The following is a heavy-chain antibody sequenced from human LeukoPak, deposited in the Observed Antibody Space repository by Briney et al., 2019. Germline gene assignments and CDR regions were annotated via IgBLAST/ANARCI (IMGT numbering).Heavy chain of an antibody. J-gene: IGHJ4*02. CDR2: INPSGGST. CDR3: ASIRTKQPPYDY. CDR1: GYTFTSYY. Sequence: ASVEVSCKASGYTFTSYYMHWVRQAPGQGLEWMGIINPSGGSTSYAQKFQGRVTMTRDTSTSTVYMELSRLRSDDTAVYYCASIRTKQPPYDYWGQGTLVTVSS. V-gene: IGHV1-46*01. D-gene: IGHD1/OR15-1a*01.